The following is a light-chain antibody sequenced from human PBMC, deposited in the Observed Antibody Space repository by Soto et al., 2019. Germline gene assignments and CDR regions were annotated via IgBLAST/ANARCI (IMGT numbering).Light chain of an antibody. CDR3: ETWDSSLSAVV. Sequence: QSVLTQPPSVSAAPGQKVTISCSGSSSNIGNNYVSWYQQLPGTAPKLLIYDNNKRPSGIPDRFSGSKSGTSATLGITGLQTGDEAAYYCETWDSSLSAVVFGGGTKLTVL. J-gene: IGLJ2*01. CDR1: SSNIGNNY. CDR2: DNN. V-gene: IGLV1-51*01.